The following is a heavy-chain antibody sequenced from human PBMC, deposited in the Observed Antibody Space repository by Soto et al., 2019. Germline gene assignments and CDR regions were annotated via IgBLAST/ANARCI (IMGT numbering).Heavy chain of an antibody. CDR3: ARRLTASSSWYFFSWFDP. CDR2: INPNSGGT. Sequence: ASMKGSFEASGYTLTRYYMHRVGQAPGQRAEWMGWINPNSGGTNYAQKFQGRVTMTRDTSISTAYMELSRLRSDDTAVYYCARRLTASSSWYFFSWFDPWGQGTLVTVSS. J-gene: IGHJ5*02. CDR1: GYTLTRYY. V-gene: IGHV1-2*02. D-gene: IGHD6-13*01.